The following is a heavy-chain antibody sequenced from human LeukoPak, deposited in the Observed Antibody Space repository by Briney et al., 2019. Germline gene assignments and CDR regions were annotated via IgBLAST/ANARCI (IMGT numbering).Heavy chain of an antibody. CDR3: ARDSSGWLRELDY. J-gene: IGHJ4*02. Sequence: GGSLRLSCAASGFTFSSYSMNWVRQAPGKGLEWVSSISSSSSYIYYADSVKGRFTNSRDNAKNSLYLQMNSLRAEDTAVYYCARDSSGWLRELDYWGQGTLVTVSS. CDR1: GFTFSSYS. V-gene: IGHV3-21*01. D-gene: IGHD6-19*01. CDR2: ISSSSSYI.